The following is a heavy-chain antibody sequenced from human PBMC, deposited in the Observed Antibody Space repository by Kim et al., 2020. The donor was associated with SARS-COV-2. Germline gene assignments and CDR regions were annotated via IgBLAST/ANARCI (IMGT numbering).Heavy chain of an antibody. J-gene: IGHJ4*02. CDR2: ISGSGGST. CDR3: AKSMVRGVISY. V-gene: IGHV3-23*01. Sequence: GGSLRLSCAASGFTFSSYAMSWVRQAPGKGLEWVSAISGSGGSTYYADSVKGRFTISRDNSKNTLYLQMNSPRAEDTAVYYCAKSMVRGVISYWGQGTLVTVSS. CDR1: GFTFSSYA. D-gene: IGHD3-10*01.